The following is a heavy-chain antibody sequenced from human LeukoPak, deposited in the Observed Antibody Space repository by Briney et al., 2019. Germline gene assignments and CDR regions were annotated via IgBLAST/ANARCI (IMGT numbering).Heavy chain of an antibody. CDR1: GGSLSGSNYY. Sequence: SETLSLTCTVSGGSLSGSNYYWGWIRQPPGKGLECIGSMYYSGSTFYNPPLKSRVTISVDTSKNQFSLKLRSVTAADTAVYYCVRLNGGYYEAIFDYWGQGTLVTASS. D-gene: IGHD3-22*01. J-gene: IGHJ4*02. CDR3: VRLNGGYYEAIFDY. CDR2: MYYSGST. V-gene: IGHV4-39*01.